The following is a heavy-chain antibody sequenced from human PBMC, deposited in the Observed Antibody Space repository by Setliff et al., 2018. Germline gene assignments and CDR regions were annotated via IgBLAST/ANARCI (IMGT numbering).Heavy chain of an antibody. CDR2: IYPGDSDT. CDR3: ARYDSSGYHYYYGMDV. Sequence: PGESLKISCKGSEYRFSTYWIAWVRQMPGQGLEWMGIIYPGDSDTRYSPSFQGQVTMSADKSISTAYLQWSSLKASDTAMYYCARYDSSGYHYYYGMDVWGQGTTVTVSS. CDR1: EYRFSTYW. J-gene: IGHJ6*02. V-gene: IGHV5-51*01. D-gene: IGHD3-22*01.